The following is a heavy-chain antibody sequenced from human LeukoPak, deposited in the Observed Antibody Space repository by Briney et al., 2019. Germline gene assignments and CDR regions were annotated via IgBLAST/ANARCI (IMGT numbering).Heavy chain of an antibody. CDR1: GGSFSGYY. CDR2: IYYSGST. CDR3: ARRWGDD. V-gene: IGHV4-34*01. Sequence: PSETLSLTCAVYGGSFSGYYWSWIRQPPGKGLEWIGSIYYSGSTYYNPSLKSRVTISVDTSKNQFSLKLSSVTAADTAVYYCARRWGDDWGQGTLVTVSS. J-gene: IGHJ4*02. D-gene: IGHD4-23*01.